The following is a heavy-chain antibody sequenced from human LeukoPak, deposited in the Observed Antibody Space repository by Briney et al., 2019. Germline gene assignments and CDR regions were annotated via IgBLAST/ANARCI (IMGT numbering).Heavy chain of an antibody. Sequence: ASVKVSCKASGYTFTRYYIHWVRQAPGQGLEWMGIINPSGGSTSYAQKFQARVTMTRDTSTRTVYMELSSLRSEDTAVYYCARKPFGLGGLDYWGQGTLVTVSS. D-gene: IGHD3-16*01. CDR3: ARKPFGLGGLDY. CDR2: INPSGGST. CDR1: GYTFTRYY. J-gene: IGHJ4*02. V-gene: IGHV1-46*01.